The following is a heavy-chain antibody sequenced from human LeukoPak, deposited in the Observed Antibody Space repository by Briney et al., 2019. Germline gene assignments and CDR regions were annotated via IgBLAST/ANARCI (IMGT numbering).Heavy chain of an antibody. Sequence: GGSLRLSCTTSGFTFGDYAVSWVREAPGKGLEWVGYIRSEVYGGTIVYAASVKGRFTISRDDSKSVAYLQMNSLKTEDTAVCYCTPTYDRSGYHPFYFDNWGQGTLVTVSS. CDR2: IRSEVYGGTI. CDR3: TPTYDRSGYHPFYFDN. CDR1: GFTFGDYA. V-gene: IGHV3-49*04. J-gene: IGHJ4*02. D-gene: IGHD3-22*01.